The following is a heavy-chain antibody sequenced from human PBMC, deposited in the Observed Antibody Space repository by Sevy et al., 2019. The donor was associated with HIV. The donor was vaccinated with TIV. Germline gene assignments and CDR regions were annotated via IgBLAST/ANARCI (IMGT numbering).Heavy chain of an antibody. D-gene: IGHD2-8*01. CDR1: GFTFSKYS. CDR3: AREGCTKPHDY. V-gene: IGHV3-23*01. CDR2: LSFGCGEI. J-gene: IGHJ4*02. Sequence: GGSLRLSCAASGFTFSKYSMSWVRQPPGKGLEWVSTLSFGCGEINYADSVKGRFTISRDNSKSLVYLQMNHLRPEDTAVYYCAREGCTKPHDYWGQGTLVTVSS.